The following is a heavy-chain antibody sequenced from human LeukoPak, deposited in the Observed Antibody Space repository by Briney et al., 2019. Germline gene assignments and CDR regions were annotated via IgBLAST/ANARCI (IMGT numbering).Heavy chain of an antibody. J-gene: IGHJ4*02. Sequence: GGSLRLSCAASGFTFSSSWMSWVRQAPGKGLEWVANIKHDGSEKYYLASVKGRFIISRDSAKNSLSPQMNSLRAEDTAVYYCTRDVAYFMDSWGQGTLVTVSS. CDR3: TRDVAYFMDS. D-gene: IGHD3-16*01. V-gene: IGHV3-7*01. CDR2: IKHDGSEK. CDR1: GFTFSSSW.